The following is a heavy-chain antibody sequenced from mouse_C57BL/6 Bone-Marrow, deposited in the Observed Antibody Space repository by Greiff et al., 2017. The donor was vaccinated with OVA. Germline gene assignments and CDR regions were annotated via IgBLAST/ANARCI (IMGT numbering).Heavy chain of an antibody. CDR3: AKIRDYYGSNWYFDI. J-gene: IGHJ1*03. Sequence: QVQLQQSGPGLVQPSQSLSITCTVSGFSFTSYGVHWVRQSPGKGLEWLGVIWSGGSTDYNAAFMSRLIITKDNSKSQVFFKMNSLQADDTAIYYCAKIRDYYGSNWYFDIWGTGTTVTVSS. D-gene: IGHD1-1*01. V-gene: IGHV2-5*01. CDR1: GFSFTSYG. CDR2: IWSGGST.